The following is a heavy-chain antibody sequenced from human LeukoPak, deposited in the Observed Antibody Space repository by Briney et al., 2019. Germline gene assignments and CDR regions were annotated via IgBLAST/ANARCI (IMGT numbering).Heavy chain of an antibody. CDR3: AKDTAPYGSGSFDY. CDR1: RFTFDDYA. Sequence: GRSLRLSCAASRFTFDDYAMHWVRQAPGKGLEWVSGISWNAGSIGYADSVKGRFAISRDNAKNSLYLHMNSLRAEDTALYYCAKDTAPYGSGSFDYWGQGTLVTVSS. D-gene: IGHD3-10*01. J-gene: IGHJ4*02. V-gene: IGHV3-9*01. CDR2: ISWNAGSI.